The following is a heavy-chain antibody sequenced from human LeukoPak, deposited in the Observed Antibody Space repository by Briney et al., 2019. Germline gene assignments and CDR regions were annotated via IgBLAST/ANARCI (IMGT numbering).Heavy chain of an antibody. V-gene: IGHV1-69*08. CDR1: GGTFSSYT. CDR2: IIPIFDTA. J-gene: IGHJ5*02. CDR3: SGDLNWHHDS. D-gene: IGHD3-16*01. Sequence: SVKVSCKASGGTFSSYTINWVRQAPGQGLEWMGRIIPIFDTANYAQNFQGRVTITPDKSTTTVYMELTSLRSEDTAVYYCSGDLNWHHDSWGQGTLVTVSS.